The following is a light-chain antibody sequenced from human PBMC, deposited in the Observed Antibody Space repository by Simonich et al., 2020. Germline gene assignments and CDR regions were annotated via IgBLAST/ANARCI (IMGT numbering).Light chain of an antibody. J-gene: IGKJ2*01. Sequence: DIVMTQSPLSLPVTPGEPASISCRSSQSLLHSNGYNSLDWYLQKPGQSPQLLIYLRSNRASGVPDRFSGSGSGTDFTLKISRVEAEDVGVYYCMQALQTPYTFGQGTKLEIK. CDR3: MQALQTPYT. CDR2: LRS. V-gene: IGKV2-28*01. CDR1: QSLLHSNGYNS.